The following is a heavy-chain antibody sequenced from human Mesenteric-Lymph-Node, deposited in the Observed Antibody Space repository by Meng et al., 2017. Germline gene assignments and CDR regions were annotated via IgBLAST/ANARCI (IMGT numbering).Heavy chain of an antibody. CDR2: ISYDGTYT. D-gene: IGHD1-26*01. CDR3: AKQDSGNYGFYFDY. J-gene: IGHJ4*02. Sequence: GESLKISCAASGFTFTHYAMTWVRQAPGKGLEWISAISYDGTYTPYAGSVKGRFTISRDNSKNTLYLQVSSLRAEDTAVYYCAKQDSGNYGFYFDYWGQGTLVTVSS. CDR1: GFTFTHYA. V-gene: IGHV3-23*01.